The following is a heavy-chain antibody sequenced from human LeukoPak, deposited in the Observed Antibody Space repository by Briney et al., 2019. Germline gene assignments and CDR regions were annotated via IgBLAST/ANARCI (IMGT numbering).Heavy chain of an antibody. V-gene: IGHV3-23*01. CDR2: ITSSGTT. D-gene: IGHD1-26*01. J-gene: IGHJ4*02. CDR3: ARAYIVGASRDDY. Sequence: GGSLRFSCAASGLTFRSYGMGWVRQAPGKGLEWVSSITSSGTTNYADSVKGRFTISRDNSKNTLYLQMNSLRAEDTAVYYCARAYIVGASRDDYWGQGTLVTVSS. CDR1: GLTFRSYG.